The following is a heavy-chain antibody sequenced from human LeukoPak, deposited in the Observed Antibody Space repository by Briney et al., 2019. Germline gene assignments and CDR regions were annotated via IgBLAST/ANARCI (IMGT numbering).Heavy chain of an antibody. CDR3: ATKQWLAPPPDS. Sequence: GGTLRLSRAASGFTLSIYWMLWVRDAPGRGLESVSRINTDGTVTTCADSEKARFTVSRDNADNTMFLQMNSVRDEDTAVYYCATKQWLAPPPDSWGQGTPVTVSS. CDR2: INTDGTVT. D-gene: IGHD6-19*01. V-gene: IGHV3-74*01. J-gene: IGHJ4*02. CDR1: GFTLSIYW.